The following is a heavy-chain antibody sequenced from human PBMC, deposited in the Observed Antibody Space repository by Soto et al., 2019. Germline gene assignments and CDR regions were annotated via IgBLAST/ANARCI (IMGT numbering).Heavy chain of an antibody. J-gene: IGHJ5*02. Sequence: QVQLQQWGAGLLKPSETLSLTCAVYGGSFSGYYWSWIRQPPGKGLEWIGEINHSGSTNYNPSLKSRVTISVDTSKNQCSLKLSSGTAADTAVYYCASVGWFGESRPWGQGTLVTVSS. CDR3: ASVGWFGESRP. CDR2: INHSGST. D-gene: IGHD3-10*01. CDR1: GGSFSGYY. V-gene: IGHV4-34*01.